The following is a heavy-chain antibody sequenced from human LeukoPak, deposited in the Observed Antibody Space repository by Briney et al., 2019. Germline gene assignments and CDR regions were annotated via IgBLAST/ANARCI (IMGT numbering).Heavy chain of an antibody. D-gene: IGHD5-18*01. CDR1: GGSISSYY. J-gene: IGHJ6*02. CDR3: ARARIQLWLRDYYGMDV. CDR2: IYYSGST. V-gene: IGHV4-59*01. Sequence: SETLSLTCTVSGGSISSYYWSWIRQPPGKGLEWIGYIYYSGSTNYNPSLKSRVTISVDTSKNQFSLKLSSVTAADTAVYYCARARIQLWLRDYYGMDVWGQGTTVTVSS.